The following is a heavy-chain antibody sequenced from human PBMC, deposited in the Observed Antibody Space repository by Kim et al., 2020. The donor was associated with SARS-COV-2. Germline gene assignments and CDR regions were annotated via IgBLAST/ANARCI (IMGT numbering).Heavy chain of an antibody. J-gene: IGHJ5*02. D-gene: IGHD4-17*01. CDR3: ATDYGGNGGFSWFDP. CDR1: GYTLTELS. Sequence: ASVKVSCKVSGYTLTELSMHWVRQAPGKGLEWMGGFDPEDGETIYAQKFQGRVTMNEDTSTDTAYMELSSLRYEDTAVYYCATDYGGNGGFSWFDPWGQGTLVTVSS. CDR2: FDPEDGET. V-gene: IGHV1-24*01.